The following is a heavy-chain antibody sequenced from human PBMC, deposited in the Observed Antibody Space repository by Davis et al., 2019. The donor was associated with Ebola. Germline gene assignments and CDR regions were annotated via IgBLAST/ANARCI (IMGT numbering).Heavy chain of an antibody. CDR1: GFTFSSYS. CDR3: ARDVYCSSTSCPSN. Sequence: PGGSLRLSCAASGFTFSSYSMNWVRQAPGKGLEWVSSISSSSSYIYYADSVKGRFTISRDNSKNTLYLQMNSLRAEDTAVYYCARDVYCSSTSCPSNWGQGTLVTVSS. V-gene: IGHV3-21*01. CDR2: ISSSSSYI. D-gene: IGHD2-2*01. J-gene: IGHJ4*02.